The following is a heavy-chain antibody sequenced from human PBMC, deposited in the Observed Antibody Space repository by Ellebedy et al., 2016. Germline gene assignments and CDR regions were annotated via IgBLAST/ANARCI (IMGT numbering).Heavy chain of an antibody. D-gene: IGHD6-19*01. CDR3: SRGPVAGHYFDY. V-gene: IGHV3-48*04. CDR2: ISSSGSTI. J-gene: IGHJ4*02. Sequence: GESLKISCAASGFTFSSYSMNWVRQAPGKGLEWVSYISSSGSTIYYADSVKGRFTISRDNAKNSLFLQMSSLRAEDTAVYYCSRGPVAGHYFDYWGQGTLVTVSS. CDR1: GFTFSSYS.